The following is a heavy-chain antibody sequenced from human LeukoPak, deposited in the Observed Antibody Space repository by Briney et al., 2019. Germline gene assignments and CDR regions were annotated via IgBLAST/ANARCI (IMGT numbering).Heavy chain of an antibody. CDR1: GYSFPNYW. V-gene: IGHV5-51*01. J-gene: IGHJ4*02. Sequence: GESLKISCQGSGYSFPNYWIGWVRPMPGKGLEWVGLINPGDSDTRYSPSFQGQVTISADKSIRTAYLQWSSLKASDTAMYYCARTTYANSPYHFDFWGQGTLVTVSS. D-gene: IGHD2-2*01. CDR3: ARTTYANSPYHFDF. CDR2: INPGDSDT.